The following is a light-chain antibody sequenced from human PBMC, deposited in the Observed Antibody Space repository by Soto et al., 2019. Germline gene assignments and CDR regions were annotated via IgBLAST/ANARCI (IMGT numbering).Light chain of an antibody. CDR3: QQRSNWPRT. Sequence: IVLTQSPATLSLSPGKRASLSCRAGQNISNYLIWYQQKPGQAPRLLIYDVSNRATGIPARFSGSGSGSDFTLTISSLEPEDFAVYYCQQRSNWPRTYGQGTKVEIK. J-gene: IGKJ1*01. CDR2: DVS. V-gene: IGKV3-11*01. CDR1: QNISNY.